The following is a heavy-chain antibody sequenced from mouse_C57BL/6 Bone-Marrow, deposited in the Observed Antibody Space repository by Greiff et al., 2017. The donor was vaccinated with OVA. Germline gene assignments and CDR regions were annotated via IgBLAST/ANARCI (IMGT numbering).Heavy chain of an antibody. CDR2: IDPEDGET. Sequence: VQLKQSGAELVKPGASVKLSCTASGFTIKDYYMHWVKQRTEQGLEWIGRIDPEDGETNYAPKFQGKATITADTSSNPAYLPLRSLTSEDPAVDSCAPVAIYYDGSSNAYGDYWGQGTTLTVAA. J-gene: IGHJ2*01. CDR3: APVAIYYDGSSNAYGDY. CDR1: GFTIKDYY. D-gene: IGHD1-1*01. V-gene: IGHV14-2*01.